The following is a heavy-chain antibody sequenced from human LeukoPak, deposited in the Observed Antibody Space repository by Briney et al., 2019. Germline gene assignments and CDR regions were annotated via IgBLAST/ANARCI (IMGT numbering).Heavy chain of an antibody. D-gene: IGHD3-3*01. CDR2: IWYDGSNK. J-gene: IGHJ5*02. Sequence: GGSLRLSCAASGFTFSSYGMHWVRQAPGKGLEGGAVIWYDGSNKYYADSVKVRFTISRDNSKNTLYLQMNSLRAEDTAVYYCAKEYYDFWSAYSSWFDPWGQGTLVTVSS. CDR3: AKEYYDFWSAYSSWFDP. CDR1: GFTFSSYG. V-gene: IGHV3-33*06.